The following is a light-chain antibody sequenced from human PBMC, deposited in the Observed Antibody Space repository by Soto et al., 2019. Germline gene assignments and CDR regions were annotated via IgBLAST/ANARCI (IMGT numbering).Light chain of an antibody. CDR2: GAS. V-gene: IGKV3-20*01. Sequence: EIVLTQSPGTLSLSPGESATLSCRASQTVSSSFLAWYQQKRGQAPRLLIYGASTRATGVPDRFSGSGSGTDFTLTISELEPEDFAVYYCQHYDWLLTWTFGPGTKVEIK. CDR1: QTVSSSF. J-gene: IGKJ1*01. CDR3: QHYDWLLTWT.